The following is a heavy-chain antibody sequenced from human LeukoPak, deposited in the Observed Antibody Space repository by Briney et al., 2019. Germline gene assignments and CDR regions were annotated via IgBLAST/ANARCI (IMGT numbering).Heavy chain of an antibody. J-gene: IGHJ4*02. CDR2: INHSGST. D-gene: IGHD3-3*01. CDR1: GGSFSGYY. Sequence: SETLSLTCAVYGGSFSGYYWSWIRQPPGKGLEWIGEINHSGSTNYNPSLKSRVTISVDTSKNQFSLKLSSVTAADTAVYYCARGKVLNNYDFWSGYSCFDYWGQGTLVTVSS. CDR3: ARGKVLNNYDFWSGYSCFDY. V-gene: IGHV4-34*01.